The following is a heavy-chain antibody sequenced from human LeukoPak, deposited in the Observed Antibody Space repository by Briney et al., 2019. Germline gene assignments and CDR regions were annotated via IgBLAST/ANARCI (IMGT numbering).Heavy chain of an antibody. CDR2: ISASGGST. D-gene: IGHD6-13*01. J-gene: IGHJ5*02. CDR1: GFIFNSYF. CDR3: ATSNTWRRWFDL. V-gene: IGHV3-23*01. Sequence: PGGSLRLSCAASGFIFNSYFMSWVRQVPGQGLEWVSTISASGGSTYYADSVKGRFTVSRDNSKNMLYLRMNSLRAEDTAVYCCATSNTWRRWFDLWGERTLVSVPS.